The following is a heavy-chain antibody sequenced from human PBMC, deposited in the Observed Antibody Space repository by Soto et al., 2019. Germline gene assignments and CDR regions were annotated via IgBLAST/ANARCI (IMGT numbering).Heavy chain of an antibody. CDR2: ISYDGSNK. Sequence: GGSLRLSCAASGFTFSSYGMHWVRQAPGKGLEWVAVISYDGSNKYYADSVKGRFTISRDNSKNTLYLQMNSLRAEDTAVYYCAKMRGLRDGYNSPDYGMDVWGQGTTVTVSS. CDR3: AKMRGLRDGYNSPDYGMDV. D-gene: IGHD5-12*01. CDR1: GFTFSSYG. J-gene: IGHJ6*02. V-gene: IGHV3-30*18.